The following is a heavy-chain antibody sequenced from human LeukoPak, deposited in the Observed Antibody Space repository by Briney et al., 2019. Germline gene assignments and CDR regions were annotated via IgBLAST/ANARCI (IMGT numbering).Heavy chain of an antibody. CDR2: IYYSGST. CDR3: ARGSYDILTGYYYYFDY. D-gene: IGHD3-9*01. Sequence: SETLSLTCTVSGGSISSSSYYWGWIRQPPGKGLEWIGSIYYSGSTYYNPSLKSRVTISVDTSKNQFSLKLSSVTAAYTAVYYCARGSYDILTGYYYYFDYWGQGTLVTVSS. V-gene: IGHV4-39*07. J-gene: IGHJ4*02. CDR1: GGSISSSSYY.